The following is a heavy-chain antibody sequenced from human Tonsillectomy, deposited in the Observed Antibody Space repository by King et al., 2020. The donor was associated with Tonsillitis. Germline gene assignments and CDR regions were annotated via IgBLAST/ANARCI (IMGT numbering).Heavy chain of an antibody. D-gene: IGHD1-26*01. V-gene: IGHV4-59*01. CDR1: GGSISSYY. Sequence: QLQESGPGLVKPSETLSLTCTVSGGSISSYYWSWIRQPPGKGLEWIGYIYYSGSTNYNPSLKSRVNISVDTSKNQFSLKLSSVTAADTAVYYCARVLGSYSLDYWGQGTLVTVSS. CDR2: IYYSGST. CDR3: ARVLGSYSLDY. J-gene: IGHJ4*02.